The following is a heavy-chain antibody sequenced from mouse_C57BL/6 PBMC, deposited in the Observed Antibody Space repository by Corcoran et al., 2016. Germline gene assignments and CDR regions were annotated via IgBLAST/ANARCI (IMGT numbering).Heavy chain of an antibody. CDR1: GYTFTSYW. CDR3: ARWGRFYYDYWYFDV. V-gene: IGHV1-55*01. D-gene: IGHD2-4*01. Sequence: QVQLQQPGAELVKPWASVKMSCKASGYTFTSYWITWVKQRPGQGLEWIGDIYPGSGSTNYNEKFKSKATLTVDTSSSTAYMQLSSLTSEDSAVYYCARWGRFYYDYWYFDVWGTGTTVTVSS. J-gene: IGHJ1*03. CDR2: IYPGSGST.